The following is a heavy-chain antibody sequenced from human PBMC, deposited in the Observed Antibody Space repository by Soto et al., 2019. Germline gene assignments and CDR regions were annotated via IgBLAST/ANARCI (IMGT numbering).Heavy chain of an antibody. Sequence: QVQLVQSGAEVKKPGASVKVSCKASGYTFTSYGISWVRQAPGQGLEWMGWISAYNGNANYAQKLQGRVTMTTDKSTTTAYRELRSLRSDDTAVYYCASGQKYSAYVFDYWGQGTLVTVSS. CDR3: ASGQKYSAYVFDY. V-gene: IGHV1-18*01. CDR1: GYTFTSYG. CDR2: ISAYNGNA. J-gene: IGHJ4*02. D-gene: IGHD5-12*01.